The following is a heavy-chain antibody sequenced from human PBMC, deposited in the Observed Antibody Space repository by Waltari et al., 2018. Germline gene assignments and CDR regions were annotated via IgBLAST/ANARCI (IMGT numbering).Heavy chain of an antibody. Sequence: EVQLVESGGGLVQPGRSLRLSCAASGFTFDDYAMHWVRQAPGKGLEGVSGISWISGSIGYADSVKGRFTISRDNAKNSLYLQMNSLRAEDTALYYCAKDWGVVPYGMDVWGQGTTVTVSS. D-gene: IGHD3-3*01. CDR1: GFTFDDYA. V-gene: IGHV3-9*01. CDR2: ISWISGSI. J-gene: IGHJ6*02. CDR3: AKDWGVVPYGMDV.